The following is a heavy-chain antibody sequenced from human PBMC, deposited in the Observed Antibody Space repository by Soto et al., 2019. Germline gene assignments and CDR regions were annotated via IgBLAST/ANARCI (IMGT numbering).Heavy chain of an antibody. CDR1: GFTFSNYA. Sequence: GGSLRLSCAASGFTFSNYAMTWVRQAPGKGLRWVTTINDSGGTTYYADSVRGRFTISRDSSKNTLYLQMNSLSAEDTAVYYCVTHSWNYWGQGTLVTVSS. D-gene: IGHD1-1*01. CDR2: INDSGGTT. J-gene: IGHJ4*02. V-gene: IGHV3-23*01. CDR3: VTHSWNY.